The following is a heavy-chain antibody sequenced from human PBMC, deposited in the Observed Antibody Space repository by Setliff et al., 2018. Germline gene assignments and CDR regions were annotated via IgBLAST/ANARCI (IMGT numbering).Heavy chain of an antibody. CDR2: TFYSGSS. Sequence: PSETLSLTCTVAGGSISSRNYYWGWIRQPPGKGLEWIGSTFYSGSSFYNPPLKSRVTLSVDTSKNQFSLTLSSVTAADTAVYYCAGDRGVYYFESSGHYSAGMDTPLDSWGQGTLVTVSS. CDR1: GGSISSRNYY. D-gene: IGHD3-22*01. J-gene: IGHJ4*02. CDR3: AGDRGVYYFESSGHYSAGMDTPLDS. V-gene: IGHV4-39*07.